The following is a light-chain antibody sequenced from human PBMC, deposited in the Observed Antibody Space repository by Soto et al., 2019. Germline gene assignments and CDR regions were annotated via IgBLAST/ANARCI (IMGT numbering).Light chain of an antibody. CDR1: SSDVGGYNY. CDR2: DVS. Sequence: QSALTQPRSVSGSPGQSVTISCTGTSSDVGGYNYVSWYEQHPGKAPKLIIYDVSKRPSGVPDRFSGSKSGNTASLTVSGLQAEDEADYYCCSYAGSSWVFGGGTQLTVL. V-gene: IGLV2-11*01. J-gene: IGLJ3*02. CDR3: CSYAGSSWV.